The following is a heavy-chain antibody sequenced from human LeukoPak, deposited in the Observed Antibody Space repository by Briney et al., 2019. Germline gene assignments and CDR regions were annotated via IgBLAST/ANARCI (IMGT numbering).Heavy chain of an antibody. J-gene: IGHJ3*02. Sequence: EGSLRLSCAASGFTFSSYGMHWVRQAPGKGLEWVAFIRYDGSNKYYADSVKGRFTISRDNSKNTLYLQMNSLRAEDTAVYYCATGGLRTDDAFDIWGQGTMVTVSS. CDR3: ATGGLRTDDAFDI. CDR2: IRYDGSNK. CDR1: GFTFSSYG. D-gene: IGHD1-1*01. V-gene: IGHV3-30*02.